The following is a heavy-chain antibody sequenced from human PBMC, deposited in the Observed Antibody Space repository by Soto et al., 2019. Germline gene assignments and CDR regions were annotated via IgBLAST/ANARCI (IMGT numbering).Heavy chain of an antibody. CDR3: ARVRGYCISTSCYARLFDP. Sequence: QVQLQESGPGLVKPSQTLSLTCTVSGGSISSGDYYWSWIRQPPGKGLEWIGYIYYSGSTYYNPSLKSRVTISVDTSKNQFSLKRSSVTAADTAVYYCARVRGYCISTSCYARLFDPWGQGTLVTVSS. CDR2: IYYSGST. J-gene: IGHJ5*02. CDR1: GGSISSGDYY. D-gene: IGHD2-2*01. V-gene: IGHV4-30-4*01.